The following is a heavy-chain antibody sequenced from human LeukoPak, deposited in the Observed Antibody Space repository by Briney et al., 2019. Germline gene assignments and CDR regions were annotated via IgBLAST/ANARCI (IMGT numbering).Heavy chain of an antibody. J-gene: IGHJ4*02. D-gene: IGHD3-10*01. V-gene: IGHV3-7*01. CDR2: IKQDGSEK. CDR1: GFTFSSYW. Sequence: GGSLRLSCVASGFTFSSYWMSWVRQAPGKGLEWVANIKQDGSEKYYVDSVKGRFTISRDNAKNSLYLQMNSLRAEDTAVYYCARDLSSGTVVDYWGQGTLVTVSS. CDR3: ARDLSSGTVVDY.